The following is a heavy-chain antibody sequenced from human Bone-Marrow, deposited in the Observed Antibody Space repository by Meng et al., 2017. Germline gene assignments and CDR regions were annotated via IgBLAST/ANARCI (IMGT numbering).Heavy chain of an antibody. CDR3: ASSIATRPVADY. Sequence: EVQLVESGGGLVKPGGSLRLSCAASGFTFSSYSMNWVRQAPGKGLEWVSVIYSGGSTYYADSVKGRFTISRDNSKNTLYLQMNSLRAEDTAAYYCASSIATRPVADYWGQGTLVTVSS. V-gene: IGHV3-66*01. CDR1: GFTFSSYS. D-gene: IGHD6-6*01. CDR2: IYSGGST. J-gene: IGHJ4*02.